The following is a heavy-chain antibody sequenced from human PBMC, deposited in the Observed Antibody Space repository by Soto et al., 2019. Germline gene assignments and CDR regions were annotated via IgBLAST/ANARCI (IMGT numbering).Heavy chain of an antibody. CDR3: ARGSGSYPLHYFDY. D-gene: IGHD3-22*01. V-gene: IGHV4-30-4*01. CDR1: DDSISSGNYY. Sequence: PSETLSLTCTVSDDSISSGNYYWSWIRQPPGKGLEWIGYIYYSGSTYYNPSLKSRLTISVDKSKNQFSLKLSSVTAAETAFYYCARGSGSYPLHYFDYWGQKTLVTVSS. J-gene: IGHJ4*02. CDR2: IYYSGST.